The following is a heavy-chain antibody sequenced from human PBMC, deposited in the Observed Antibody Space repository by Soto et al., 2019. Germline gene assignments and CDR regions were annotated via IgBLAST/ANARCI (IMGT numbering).Heavy chain of an antibody. V-gene: IGHV3-7*01. D-gene: IGHD5-18*01. Sequence: EVQLVESGGGLFQPGGPLRLSCEASGFTFSSNGMSWVRQAPGKGREGWANIKQDGSEKYYVDSVKGRFTISRDNAKNSLYLQMNSLRAEDTAVYYCARASGGYSYGRAYYYFDYWGQGTLVTVSS. CDR2: IKQDGSEK. CDR3: ARASGGYSYGRAYYYFDY. CDR1: GFTFSSNG. J-gene: IGHJ4*02.